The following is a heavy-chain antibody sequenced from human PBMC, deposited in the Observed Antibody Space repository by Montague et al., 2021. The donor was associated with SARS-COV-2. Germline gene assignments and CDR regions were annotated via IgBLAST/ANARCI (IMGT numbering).Heavy chain of an antibody. CDR2: INDRGVTNY. V-gene: IGHV4-34*01. CDR1: GESFSGFF. Sequence: SETLSLTCAVYGESFSGFFWSWIRQPPGKGLEWIAEINDRGVTNYNYNPSLGSRVTISADTSKNQFSLKLRSVTAADPAVYYCARWDPQTLTVISLRGKSANDYWGQGTLVTVSS. CDR3: ARWDPQTLTVISLRGKSANDY. J-gene: IGHJ4*02. D-gene: IGHD4-11*01.